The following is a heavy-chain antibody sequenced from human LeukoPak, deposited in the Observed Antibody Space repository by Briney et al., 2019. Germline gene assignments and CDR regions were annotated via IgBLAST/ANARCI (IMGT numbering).Heavy chain of an antibody. D-gene: IGHD5-12*01. CDR3: ARDQGSGSGYYGMDV. CDR1: GFTYSSYS. J-gene: IGHJ6*02. CDR2: ISSSSSTV. V-gene: IGHV3-48*01. Sequence: GGSLRLSCAAYGFTYSSYSMNWVRQAPGKGLGWVSYISSSSSTVYYADSVKGRFTISRDNAKNSLYLQMNSLRAEDTALYYCARDQGSGSGYYGMDVWGQGTTVTVSS.